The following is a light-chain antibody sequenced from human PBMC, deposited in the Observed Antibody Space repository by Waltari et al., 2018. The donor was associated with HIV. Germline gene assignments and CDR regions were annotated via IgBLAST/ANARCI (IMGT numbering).Light chain of an antibody. CDR3: QSAHNSHTI. V-gene: IGLV3-25*03. J-gene: IGLJ2*01. CDR2: QDV. Sequence: YDLPHAPSVYVTSGQTATIPSPGAPLSRHFVSWYRQKPGQAPMMIIFQDVQRPSGIPARFAASTSGTIATLTISEVQAEDEADYYCQSAHNSHTIFGGGTKLTVL. CDR1: PLSRHF.